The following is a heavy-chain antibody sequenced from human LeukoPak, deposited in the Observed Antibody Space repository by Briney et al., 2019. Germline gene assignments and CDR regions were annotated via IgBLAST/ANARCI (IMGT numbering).Heavy chain of an antibody. CDR3: ARGLTGTTGGDY. Sequence: GGSLRLSCAASGFTFSSYSMSWVRQAPGKGLEWVANIKQDGSEKYYVDSVKGRFTISRDNAKNSLYLQMNSLRAEDTAVYYCARGLTGTTGGDYWGQGTLVTVSS. CDR2: IKQDGSEK. J-gene: IGHJ4*02. CDR1: GFTFSSYS. V-gene: IGHV3-7*03. D-gene: IGHD1-7*01.